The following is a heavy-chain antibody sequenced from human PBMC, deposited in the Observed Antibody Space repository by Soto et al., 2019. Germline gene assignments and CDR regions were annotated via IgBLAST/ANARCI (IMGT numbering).Heavy chain of an antibody. CDR3: AKDFLTSSGWYGMDV. D-gene: IGHD6-19*01. J-gene: IGHJ6*02. CDR2: ISGSGGST. CDR1: GFTFSSYA. V-gene: IGHV3-23*01. Sequence: GXSLRLSCAASGFTFSSYAISWVVQAPGKGLEWVSAISGSGGSTYYADSVKGRFTISRDNSKNTLYLQMNSLRAEDTAVYYCAKDFLTSSGWYGMDVWGQGTTVTVSS.